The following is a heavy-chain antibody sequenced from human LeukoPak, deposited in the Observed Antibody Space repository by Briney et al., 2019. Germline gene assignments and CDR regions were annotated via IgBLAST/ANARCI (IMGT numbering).Heavy chain of an antibody. J-gene: IGHJ6*02. CDR2: ISSSSSYI. CDR3: ARDLIVVVPAAIFRGHKEPHSATCGMDV. V-gene: IGHV3-21*01. CDR1: GFTFSSYS. D-gene: IGHD2-2*02. Sequence: GGSLRLSCAASGFTFSSYSMNWVRQAPGKGLEWVSSISSSSSYIYYADSVKGRFTISRDNAKNSLYLQMNSLRAEDTAVYYCARDLIVVVPAAIFRGHKEPHSATCGMDVWGQGTTVTVPS.